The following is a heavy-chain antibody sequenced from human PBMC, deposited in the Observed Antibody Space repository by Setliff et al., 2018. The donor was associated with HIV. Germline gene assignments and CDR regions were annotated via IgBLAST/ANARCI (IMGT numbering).Heavy chain of an antibody. V-gene: IGHV3-23*01. CDR2: ISGSGGST. Sequence: GGSLRLSCAASGFTFSTYAMSWVRQAPGKGLEWVSAISGSGGSTCYADSVKGRFSISRDNSKNTLYLQMNNLRAEDTAVYYCAISTRPYWGQGTLVTVSS. D-gene: IGHD6-6*01. CDR1: GFTFSTYA. J-gene: IGHJ4*02. CDR3: AISTRPY.